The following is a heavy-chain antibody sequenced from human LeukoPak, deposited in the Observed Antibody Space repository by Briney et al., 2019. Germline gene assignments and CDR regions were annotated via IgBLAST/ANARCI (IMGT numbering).Heavy chain of an antibody. V-gene: IGHV3-30-3*01. Sequence: GGSLRLSCAPSGFTFSSYAMHWVRQAPGKGLEWVAVISYDGSNKYYADSVKGRFTISRDNSKNTLYLQMNSLRAEDTAVYYCARGSRFLEWLPFYYYYYGMDVWGQGTTVTVSS. CDR2: ISYDGSNK. D-gene: IGHD3-3*01. J-gene: IGHJ6*02. CDR1: GFTFSSYA. CDR3: ARGSRFLEWLPFYYYYYGMDV.